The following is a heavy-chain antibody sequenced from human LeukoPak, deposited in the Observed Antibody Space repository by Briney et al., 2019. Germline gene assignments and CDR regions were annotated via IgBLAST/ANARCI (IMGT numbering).Heavy chain of an antibody. V-gene: IGHV4-59*01. CDR2: IYYSGST. Sequence: SETLSLTCTVSGGSISSYYWSWIRQPPGKGLEWIGYIYYSGSTNYNPSLRSRVTISVDTSKNQFSLKLSSVTAADTAVYYCARHRFGHLFDYWGQGTLVFVSS. CDR1: GGSISSYY. D-gene: IGHD3-16*01. J-gene: IGHJ4*02. CDR3: ARHRFGHLFDY.